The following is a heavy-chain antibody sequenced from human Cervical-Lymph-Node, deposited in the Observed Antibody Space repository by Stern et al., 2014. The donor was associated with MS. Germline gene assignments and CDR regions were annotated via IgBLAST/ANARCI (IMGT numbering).Heavy chain of an antibody. CDR3: AHVPVVTQPFHS. CDR2: PYWNAEK. V-gene: IGHV2-5*01. J-gene: IGHJ5*01. Sequence: QVTLRESGPALVKPTQTLTLTCTFSGFSFTTPGEGVGWIRQPPGEALEWLALPYWNAEKRYSPSLKTRPTNSKDPSQNHADPTLANMVPVDPATYYCAHVPVVTQPFHSWGQGALVTVSS. CDR1: GFSFTTPGEG. D-gene: IGHD2-15*01.